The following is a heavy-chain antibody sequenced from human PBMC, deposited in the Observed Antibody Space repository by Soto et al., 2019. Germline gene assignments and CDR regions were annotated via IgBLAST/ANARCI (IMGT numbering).Heavy chain of an antibody. Sequence: GGSLRLSCAASGFTFDDYAMHWVRQAPGKGLEWVSGISWNSGSIGYADSVKGRFTISRDNAKSSLYLQMNSLRAEDTALYYCAKDMGNFQNYFDYWGQGTLVTVSS. CDR2: ISWNSGSI. V-gene: IGHV3-9*01. D-gene: IGHD3-3*01. CDR3: AKDMGNFQNYFDY. CDR1: GFTFDDYA. J-gene: IGHJ4*02.